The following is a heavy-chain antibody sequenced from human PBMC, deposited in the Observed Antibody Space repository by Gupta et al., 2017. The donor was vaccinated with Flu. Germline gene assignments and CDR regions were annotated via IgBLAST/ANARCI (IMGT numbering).Heavy chain of an antibody. CDR2: IYAGDSDT. D-gene: IGHD6-25*01. CDR3: ARTQGSADFDY. CDR1: GYGLRSYW. Sequence: EVQLVQSGAEVNKSGESLRLSCYDYGYGLRSYWSGRARQMPGKALVWMRIIYAGDSDTRYSPSFQGQVTSSVDKSINTAYLQWTTLKASDTATYYCARTQGSADFDYWGQGTLVTVSS. J-gene: IGHJ4*02. V-gene: IGHV5-51*03.